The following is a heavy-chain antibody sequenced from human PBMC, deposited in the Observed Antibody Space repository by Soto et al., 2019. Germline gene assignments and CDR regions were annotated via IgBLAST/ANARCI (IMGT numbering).Heavy chain of an antibody. CDR2: IVVGSGNT. V-gene: IGHV1-58*01. D-gene: IGHD6-25*01. J-gene: IGHJ4*02. Sequence: SVKVSCKASGFTFASSAVQWVRQARGQRLEWIGWIVVGSGNTNYAQKFQERVTITRDITTSTAYMELSSLTSEDTAVYYCAADSASSGRNVQIDYRGQGTLVTVPS. CDR1: GFTFASSA. CDR3: AADSASSGRNVQIDY.